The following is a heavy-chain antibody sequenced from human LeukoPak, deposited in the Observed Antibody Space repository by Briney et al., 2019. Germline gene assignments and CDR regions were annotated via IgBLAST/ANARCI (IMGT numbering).Heavy chain of an antibody. CDR3: ASHRGGFWFDP. CDR1: GGSTSSGSYY. V-gene: IGHV4-61*02. D-gene: IGHD3-10*01. J-gene: IGHJ5*02. Sequence: PSETLSLTCTVSGGSTSSGSYYWSWIRQPAGKGLGWIGRIYTSGSTNYNPSLKSRVTISVDTSKNQFSLKLSSVTAADTAVYYCASHRGGFWFDPWGQGTLVTVSS. CDR2: IYTSGST.